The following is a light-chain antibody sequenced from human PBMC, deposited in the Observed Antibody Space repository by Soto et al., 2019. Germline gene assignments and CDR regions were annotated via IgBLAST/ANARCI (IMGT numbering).Light chain of an antibody. Sequence: DVQMTQSPSSLSASVGDRVTITCRASQSISTYLNWYQQKPGKAPSLLIFAASTLQSGVPSRFSGSGSGTDFTLGISSLQADDFATYYCQQTDSSPFTFGGGTRVE. V-gene: IGKV1-39*01. CDR3: QQTDSSPFT. CDR2: AAS. J-gene: IGKJ4*01. CDR1: QSISTY.